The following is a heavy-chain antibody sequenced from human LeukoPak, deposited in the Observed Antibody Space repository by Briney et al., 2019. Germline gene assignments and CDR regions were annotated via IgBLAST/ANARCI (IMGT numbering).Heavy chain of an antibody. V-gene: IGHV3-23*01. CDR2: ISGSGDST. CDR3: AKDSSSWYNWFDP. CDR1: GFTFSSYA. D-gene: IGHD6-13*01. Sequence: GALRLSCAASGFTFSSYAMSWVRQPPGKGLEWVSVISGSGDSTYYADSVKGRFTISRDNTKNTLYLQMNSVRAEDTDVYYWAKDSSSWYNWFDPWGQGTLVTVSS. J-gene: IGHJ5*02.